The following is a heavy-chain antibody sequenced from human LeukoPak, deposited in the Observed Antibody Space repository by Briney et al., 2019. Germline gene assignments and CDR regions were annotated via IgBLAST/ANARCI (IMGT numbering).Heavy chain of an antibody. Sequence: PSETLSLTCTVSGGSISSYYWSWIRQPAGKGLEWIGRIYTSGSTNYSPSLKSRVTISVDTSKNRFSLRLSSLTAADTAVYFCAGSGWSFDAFDFWGQGTMVTVSS. CDR3: AGSGWSFDAFDF. V-gene: IGHV4-4*07. CDR1: GGSISSYY. CDR2: IYTSGST. J-gene: IGHJ3*01. D-gene: IGHD6-19*01.